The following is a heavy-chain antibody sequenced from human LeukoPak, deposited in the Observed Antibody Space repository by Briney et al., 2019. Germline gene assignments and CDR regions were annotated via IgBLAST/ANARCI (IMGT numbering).Heavy chain of an antibody. CDR2: ISAYNGNT. D-gene: IGHD3-22*01. CDR1: GYTFTSYG. V-gene: IGHV1-18*01. Sequence: GASVEVSCKASGYTFTSYGISWVRQAPGQGLEWMGWISAYNGNTNYAQKLQGRVTMTTDTSTSTAYMELRSLRSDDTAVYYCARVYYYDSSGYSMDFDYWGQGTLVTVSS. J-gene: IGHJ4*02. CDR3: ARVYYYDSSGYSMDFDY.